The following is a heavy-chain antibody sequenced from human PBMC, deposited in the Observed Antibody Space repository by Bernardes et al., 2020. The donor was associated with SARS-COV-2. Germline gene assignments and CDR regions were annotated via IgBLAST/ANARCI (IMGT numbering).Heavy chain of an antibody. V-gene: IGHV3-43*01. CDR1: GFTFSTSS. Sequence: GGSLRLSCAASGFTFSTSSMYWVRQAPGKGLEWVSLITWDGSGSWYGDSVKGRFTISRDNSKNSLYLQMNSLRTEDTAFYYCAKDIEVGGVWGGMDVWGQGTTVTVSS. CDR3: AKDIEVGGVWGGMDV. CDR2: ITWDGSGS. D-gene: IGHD3-16*01. J-gene: IGHJ6*02.